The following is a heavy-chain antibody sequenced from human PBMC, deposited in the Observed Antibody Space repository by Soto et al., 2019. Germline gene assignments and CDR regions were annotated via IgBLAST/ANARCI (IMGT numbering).Heavy chain of an antibody. CDR1: GGSISSSSYY. CDR3: AKVPRYYYYMDV. Sequence: PSETLSLTCTVSGGSISSSSYYWGWIRQPPGKGLEWIGSIYYSGSTYYNPSLKSRVTISVDTSKNQSSLKLSSVTAADTAVYYCAKVPRYYYYMDVWGKGTTVTVSS. V-gene: IGHV4-39*07. J-gene: IGHJ6*03. D-gene: IGHD1-1*01. CDR2: IYYSGST.